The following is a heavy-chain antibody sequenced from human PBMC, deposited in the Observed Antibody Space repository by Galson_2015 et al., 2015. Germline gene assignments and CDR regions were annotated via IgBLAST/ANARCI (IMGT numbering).Heavy chain of an antibody. J-gene: IGHJ4*02. V-gene: IGHV3-23*01. Sequence: SLRLSCAASGFTFSSSAMNWVRQAPGKGLEWVSALSHTGSSIYYADSVKGRFTISRDNSKNTLYLHLNSLRADDTAVYYCARNMTTMISWGQGTLVTVSS. CDR3: ARNMTTMIS. CDR1: GFTFSSSA. D-gene: IGHD4-17*01. CDR2: LSHTGSSI.